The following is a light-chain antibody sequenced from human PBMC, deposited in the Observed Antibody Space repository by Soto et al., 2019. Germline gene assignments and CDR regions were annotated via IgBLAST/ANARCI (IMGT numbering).Light chain of an antibody. CDR2: DAS. CDR1: QDTSNY. Sequence: DIQMTQSPSSLSASVGDRVTITCQASQDTSNYLNWYQQKPGKAPKLLIYDASNLETGVPSRFSGSRSGTEFNLTITSLQPADIAANDYQQYDSHPRTFGQGTTVEIK. V-gene: IGKV1-33*01. CDR3: QQYDSHPRT. J-gene: IGKJ1*01.